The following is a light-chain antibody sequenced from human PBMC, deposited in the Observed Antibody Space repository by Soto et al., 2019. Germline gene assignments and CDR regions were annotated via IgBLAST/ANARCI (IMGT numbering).Light chain of an antibody. CDR3: QQYGSSPIT. Sequence: EIVMTQSPATLSVSPGEGATLSCRASQSVSSSYFAWYQQKPGQAPRLLIYGASNRATGIPDRFSGSESGTDFTLTISRLEPEDFAVYYCQQYGSSPITFGQGTRLEIK. CDR1: QSVSSSY. V-gene: IGKV3-20*01. J-gene: IGKJ5*01. CDR2: GAS.